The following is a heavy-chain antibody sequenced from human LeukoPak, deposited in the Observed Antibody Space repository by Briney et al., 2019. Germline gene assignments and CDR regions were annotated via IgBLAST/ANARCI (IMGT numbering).Heavy chain of an antibody. CDR3: AREGITGTTYAFDI. J-gene: IGHJ3*02. V-gene: IGHV4-4*07. Sequence: SETLSLTCTVSGGSISSYYWSWIRQPAGKGLEWIGRIYTSGSTNYNPSLKSRVTVSVDTSKNQFSLKLSSVTAADTAVYYCAREGITGTTYAFDIWGQGTMVTVSS. CDR1: GGSISSYY. D-gene: IGHD1-7*01. CDR2: IYTSGST.